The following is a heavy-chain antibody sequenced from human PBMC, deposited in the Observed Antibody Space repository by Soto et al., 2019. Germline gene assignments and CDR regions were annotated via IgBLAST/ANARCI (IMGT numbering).Heavy chain of an antibody. D-gene: IGHD1-1*01. V-gene: IGHV1-18*01. CDR3: SKNGTTWFAS. J-gene: IGHJ5*01. CDR2: ISVLNGYA. Sequence: QVQLVQSGPELKKPGASVKVSYKTSGYCFHNSGISWVRQAPGQGLEWMGWISVLNGYAHYGQKFQGRVIMTADTFTSTAYMELRGLRSDDTAMYYCSKNGTTWFASWGQGTPVTVSS. CDR1: GYCFHNSG.